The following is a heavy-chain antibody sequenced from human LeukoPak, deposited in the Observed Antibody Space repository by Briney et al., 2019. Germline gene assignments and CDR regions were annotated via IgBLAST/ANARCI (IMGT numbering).Heavy chain of an antibody. CDR2: IRYDGSNK. Sequence: GGSLKLSCAASGFTFSNYVMQWVRQAPGKGLEWVAFIRYDGSNKYYADSVKGRFTISRDNSKNTLYLQMNSLRAEDTAVYYCAKDGPYGSGSYYEAYYFDYWGQGTLVTVSS. D-gene: IGHD3-10*01. CDR3: AKDGPYGSGSYYEAYYFDY. CDR1: GFTFSNYV. V-gene: IGHV3-30*02. J-gene: IGHJ4*02.